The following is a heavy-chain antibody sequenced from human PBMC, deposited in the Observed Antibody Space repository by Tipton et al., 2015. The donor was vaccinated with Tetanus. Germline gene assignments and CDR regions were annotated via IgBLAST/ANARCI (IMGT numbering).Heavy chain of an antibody. Sequence: TLSLTCTVSGGSVSDYYWSWIRQPPGKGLEWIGTVFHSGTTYYNPSLKSRVTISVDTPKNQFSLKLTSVTAADAAVYYCARWIAVTGTDFDFWGQGTLVTVSS. V-gene: IGHV4-39*01. D-gene: IGHD6-19*01. J-gene: IGHJ4*02. CDR2: VFHSGTT. CDR3: ARWIAVTGTDFDF. CDR1: GGSVSDYY.